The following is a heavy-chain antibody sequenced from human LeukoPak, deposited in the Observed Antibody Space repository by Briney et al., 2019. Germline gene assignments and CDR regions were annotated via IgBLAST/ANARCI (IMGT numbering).Heavy chain of an antibody. J-gene: IGHJ4*02. CDR2: ISTSGSTI. CDR3: ARDLNPTMVRGVMMAAFDY. CDR1: EFTFSDYY. V-gene: IGHV3-11*04. D-gene: IGHD3-10*01. Sequence: PGGSLRLSCAASEFTFSDYYMSWIRQAPGKGLEWVSYISTSGSTIYYADSVKGRFTVSRDNAKNTLYLQMNSVRVEDTAVYYCARDLNPTMVRGVMMAAFDYWGQGTLVTVSS.